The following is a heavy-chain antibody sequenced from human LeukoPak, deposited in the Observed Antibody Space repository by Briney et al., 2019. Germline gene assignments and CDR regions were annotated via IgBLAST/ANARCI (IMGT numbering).Heavy chain of an antibody. D-gene: IGHD6-13*01. V-gene: IGHV1-18*01. CDR3: ASGIAAAGSFDY. CDR2: ISAYNGNT. CDR1: GYTFTSYG. Sequence: ASVKVSCTASGYTFTSYGISWVRQAPGQGLEWMGWISAYNGNTNYAQKLQGRVTMTTDTSTSTAYMELRSLRSDDTAVYYCASGIAAAGSFDYWGQGTLVTVSS. J-gene: IGHJ4*02.